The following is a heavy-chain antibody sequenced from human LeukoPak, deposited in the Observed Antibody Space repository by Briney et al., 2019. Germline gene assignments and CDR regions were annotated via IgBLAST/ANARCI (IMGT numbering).Heavy chain of an antibody. D-gene: IGHD1-26*01. CDR1: GFTFSSYA. Sequence: GGSLRLSCAASGFTFSSYAMSWVRQAPGKGLEWVSAISSTGGRTYYADSVKGRFTISRDNSRNTVYLQMNSLRAEDTAVYYCAKSYRGSLAHDAFDIWGQGTMVTVSS. V-gene: IGHV3-23*01. CDR3: AKSYRGSLAHDAFDI. CDR2: ISSTGGRT. J-gene: IGHJ3*02.